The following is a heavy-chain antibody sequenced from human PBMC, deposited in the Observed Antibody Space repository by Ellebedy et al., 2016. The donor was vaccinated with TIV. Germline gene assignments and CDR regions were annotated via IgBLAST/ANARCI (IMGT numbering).Heavy chain of an antibody. D-gene: IGHD1-1*01. CDR2: INHGGGT. J-gene: IGHJ6*03. CDR1: GGSFSGYY. V-gene: IGHV4-34*01. CDR3: ARMPRGGTTYYYYMDV. Sequence: SETLSLTXAVYGGSFSGYYWSWIRQPPGRGLEWIGEINHGGGTYYNPSLKSRVTISLDTSKNQFSLRLSSVTAADTAVYYCARMPRGGTTYYYYMDVWGKGTTVTVSS.